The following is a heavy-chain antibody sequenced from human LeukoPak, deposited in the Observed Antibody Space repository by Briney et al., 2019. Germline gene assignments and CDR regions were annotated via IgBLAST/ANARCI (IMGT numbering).Heavy chain of an antibody. Sequence: ASVTLSFKASGYTFTDYSIHWVRQAPGQGLEWMGWINPNSGGTNYAQKFQGRVTMTRDMSISTAYMEMSSLRCEDTAVYYCATGYCSGGSCPGPYQYVMDVWGQGTTVIVSS. CDR1: GYTFTDYS. CDR3: ATGYCSGGSCPGPYQYVMDV. CDR2: INPNSGGT. V-gene: IGHV1-2*02. D-gene: IGHD2-15*01. J-gene: IGHJ6*02.